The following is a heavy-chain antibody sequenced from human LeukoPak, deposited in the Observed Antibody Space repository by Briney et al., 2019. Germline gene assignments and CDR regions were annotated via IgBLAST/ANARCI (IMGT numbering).Heavy chain of an antibody. CDR3: ARTLPSGTSDY. J-gene: IGHJ4*02. CDR2: IYYSGTT. V-gene: IGHV4-59*01. Sequence: SETLSLTCTVSGGSISSYYWSWIRQPPGKGLEWIAYIYYSGTTNYNPSLKSRVTISVDTVRNQFSLKLSSVTAAGTAVYYCARTLPSGTSDYWGQGTLVTVSS. D-gene: IGHD3-10*01. CDR1: GGSISSYY.